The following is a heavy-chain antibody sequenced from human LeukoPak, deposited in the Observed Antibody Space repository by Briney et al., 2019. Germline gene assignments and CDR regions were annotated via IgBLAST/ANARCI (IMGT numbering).Heavy chain of an antibody. D-gene: IGHD5-18*01. CDR2: IIPIFGTA. J-gene: IGHJ6*02. CDR3: ASWKVQIQLCPVYYYYGMGV. V-gene: IGHV1-69*13. Sequence: SVKVSCKASGGTFSSYAISWVRQAPGQGLEWMGGIIPIFGTANYAQKFQGRVTITADESTSTAYMELSSLRSEDTAVYYCASWKVQIQLCPVYYYYGMGVWGQGTTVTVSS. CDR1: GGTFSSYA.